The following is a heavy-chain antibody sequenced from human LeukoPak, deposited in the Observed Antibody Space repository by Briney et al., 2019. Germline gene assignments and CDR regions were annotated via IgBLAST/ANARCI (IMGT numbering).Heavy chain of an antibody. V-gene: IGHV4-34*01. J-gene: IGHJ4*02. CDR1: GGSFSGYY. Sequence: PSETLSLTCAVYGGSFSGYYWSWIRQPPGKGLEWIGEINHSGSTNYNPSLKSRVTISVDTCKNQFSLKLSSVTAADTAVYYCARGRSSSSWYFGPPFDYWGQGTLVTVSS. CDR3: ARGRSSSSWYFGPPFDY. D-gene: IGHD6-13*01. CDR2: INHSGST.